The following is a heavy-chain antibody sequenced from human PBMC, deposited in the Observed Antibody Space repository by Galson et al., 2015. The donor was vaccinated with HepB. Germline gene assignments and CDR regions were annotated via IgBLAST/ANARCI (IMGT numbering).Heavy chain of an antibody. Sequence: SLRLSCAVSGFTFSVSYMNWIRQAPGKGLEWVSYISSTAFSIYYADSVKGRFTISRDNAKNSLYLQMNSLGADDTAVYYCAREAVSCSTTGCYVEYWGQGTLVTVSS. D-gene: IGHD2-2*01. J-gene: IGHJ4*02. CDR1: GFTFSVSY. CDR2: ISSTAFSI. CDR3: AREAVSCSTTGCYVEY. V-gene: IGHV3-11*01.